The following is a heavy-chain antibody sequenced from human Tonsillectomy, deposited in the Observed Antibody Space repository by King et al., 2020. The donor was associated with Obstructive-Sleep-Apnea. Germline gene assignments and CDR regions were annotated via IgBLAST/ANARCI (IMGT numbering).Heavy chain of an antibody. CDR3: ETVAITTATYYFDY. Sequence: QLVQSGAEVKKPGASVKVSCRASGYTFTAYYVHWVRQAPGQGLEWMGWINPNSGGTNYAQKFQGRVTMTRDTSISTAYMDLSRLRSDDTAVYYCETVAITTATYYFDYWGQGTLVTVSS. J-gene: IGHJ4*02. CDR2: INPNSGGT. CDR1: GYTFTAYY. D-gene: IGHD4-17*01. V-gene: IGHV1-2*02.